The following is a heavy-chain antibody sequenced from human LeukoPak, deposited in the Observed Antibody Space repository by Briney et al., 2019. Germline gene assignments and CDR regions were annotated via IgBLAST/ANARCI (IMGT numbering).Heavy chain of an antibody. Sequence: GGSLRLSCAASGFTVSSNYMNWVRQASGKGLDWDSVIFSGGGRNYADSVKGRFSISRDNSKNILYLQMNSLRAEDTAVYYCAKDRCSNGIGCYYYYMDVWGKGTTVTISS. CDR2: IFSGGGR. D-gene: IGHD2-8*01. V-gene: IGHV3-53*05. J-gene: IGHJ6*03. CDR3: AKDRCSNGIGCYYYYMDV. CDR1: GFTVSSNY.